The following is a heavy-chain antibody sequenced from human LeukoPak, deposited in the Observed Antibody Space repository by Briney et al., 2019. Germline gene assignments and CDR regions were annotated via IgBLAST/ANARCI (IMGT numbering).Heavy chain of an antibody. Sequence: PGGSLRLSCAASRFTFSNYSMNWVRQAPGKGLEWVSSITSSSTYIYYADSVEGRFTISRDNAKNSLYLQMNSLRAEDTAVYYCARAQGGYYDSSGYDYWGQRTLVTVSS. CDR2: ITSSSTYI. CDR3: ARAQGGYYDSSGYDY. CDR1: RFTFSNYS. D-gene: IGHD3-22*01. V-gene: IGHV3-21*01. J-gene: IGHJ4*02.